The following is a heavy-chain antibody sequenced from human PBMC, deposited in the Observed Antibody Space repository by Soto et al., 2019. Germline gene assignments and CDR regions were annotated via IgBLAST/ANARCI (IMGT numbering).Heavy chain of an antibody. CDR2: IWYDGSNK. CDR1: GFTFSSYG. Sequence: GGSLRLSCAASGFTFSSYGVHWVRQAPGKGLEWVAVIWYDGSNKYYADSVKGRFTISRDNSKNTLYLQMNSLRAEDTAVYYCAREGRGSTARPAGYYYGMDVWGQGTTVTVSS. J-gene: IGHJ6*02. V-gene: IGHV3-33*01. CDR3: AREGRGSTARPAGYYYGMDV. D-gene: IGHD2-2*01.